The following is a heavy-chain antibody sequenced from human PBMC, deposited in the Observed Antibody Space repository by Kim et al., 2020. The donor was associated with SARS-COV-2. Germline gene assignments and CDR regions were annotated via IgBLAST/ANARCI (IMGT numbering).Heavy chain of an antibody. CDR1: GFTFDDYT. D-gene: IGHD3-16*02. CDR3: AKDTTFGGVIGHFDY. J-gene: IGHJ4*02. CDR2: ISWDGGST. Sequence: GGSLRLSCAASGFTFDDYTMHWVRQAPGKGLEWVSLISWDGGSTYYADSVKGRFTISIDNSKNSLYLQMNSLRTEDTALYYCAKDTTFGGVIGHFDYWGQGTLVTVSS. V-gene: IGHV3-43*01.